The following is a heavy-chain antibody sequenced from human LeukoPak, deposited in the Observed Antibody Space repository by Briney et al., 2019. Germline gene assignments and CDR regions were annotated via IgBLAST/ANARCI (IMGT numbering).Heavy chain of an antibody. CDR1: GFTFSSYA. V-gene: IGHV3-30-3*01. CDR2: ISYDGSNK. Sequence: GGSLRLSCAASGFTFSSYAMHWVRQAPGKGLEWVAVISYDGSNKYYADSVKGRFTISRDNSKNTLYLQMNSLRAEDTAVYYCARDGFGPILDYWGQGTLVTVSS. D-gene: IGHD3/OR15-3a*01. J-gene: IGHJ4*02. CDR3: ARDGFGPILDY.